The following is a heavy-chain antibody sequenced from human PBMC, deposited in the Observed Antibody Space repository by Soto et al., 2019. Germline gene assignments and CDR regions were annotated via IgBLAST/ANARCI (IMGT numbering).Heavy chain of an antibody. V-gene: IGHV3-15*01. CDR3: TAARLVDAFDI. CDR2: IKSKTDGGTT. J-gene: IGHJ3*02. CDR1: GFTFSNAW. Sequence: GGSLRLSCAASGFTFSNAWMSWVRQAPGKGLEWVSRIKSKTDGGTTDYAAPVKGRITISRDDSKNTLYLQKNSLKTEETAAYYCTAARLVDAFDIWGQGTMVTVSS. D-gene: IGHD6-6*01.